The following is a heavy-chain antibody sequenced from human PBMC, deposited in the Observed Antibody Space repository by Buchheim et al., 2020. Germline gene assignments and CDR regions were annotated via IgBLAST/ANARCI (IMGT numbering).Heavy chain of an antibody. Sequence: QLQLQESGPGLVKPSETLSLTCTVSGGSVSSSSYHWGWIRQPPGKGLEWIGSIFYSGSTYYNRSLKHRVTLSVDTSKNQFSLKLSSVTAADTAVYYGARNFDPSRYGENLFDYWGQGT. CDR2: IFYSGST. V-gene: IGHV4-39*07. CDR1: GGSVSSSSYH. D-gene: IGHD3-9*01. J-gene: IGHJ4*02. CDR3: ARNFDPSRYGENLFDY.